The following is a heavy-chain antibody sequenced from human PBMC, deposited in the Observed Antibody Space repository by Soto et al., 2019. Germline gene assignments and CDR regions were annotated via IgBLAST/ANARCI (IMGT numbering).Heavy chain of an antibody. CDR3: ARNTIFGVLYAFDI. CDR1: GFSLSTSGVG. CDR2: IYCDDDK. V-gene: IGHV2-5*02. D-gene: IGHD3-3*01. Sequence: QITLKESGPTLVKPTQTLTLTCTFSGFSLSTSGVGVGWIRQPPGKALDWLALIYCDDDKRYSPSLKSRLTITKDTSKKQVVLTMTNMDPVDTATYYCARNTIFGVLYAFDIWGQGTMVTVSS. J-gene: IGHJ3*02.